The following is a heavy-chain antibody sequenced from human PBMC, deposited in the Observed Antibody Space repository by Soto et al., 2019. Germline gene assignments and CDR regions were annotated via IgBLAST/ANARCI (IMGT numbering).Heavy chain of an antibody. V-gene: IGHV3-21*01. CDR1: SFPFFSYS. J-gene: IGHJ6*02. CDR3: ASEVYYYYGMDV. Sequence: PGASLTLSRAPSSFPFFSYSMNWVAKAEGAALERVSSISSSSSYIYYEESVQVRFTISRDNSKNSLYLQMNSLRAEDTAVYYCASEVYYYYGMDVWGQGTTVTVSS. CDR2: ISSSSSYI.